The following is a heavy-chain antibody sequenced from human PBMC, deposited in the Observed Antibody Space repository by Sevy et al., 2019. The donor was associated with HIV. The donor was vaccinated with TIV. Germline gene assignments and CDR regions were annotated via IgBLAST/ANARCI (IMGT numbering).Heavy chain of an antibody. V-gene: IGHV1-24*01. CDR3: ATDTTGYHSTLDY. D-gene: IGHD3-9*01. Sequence: ASVKVSCKVSGYTLTEFSIHWVRQAPGKGLEWMGGFDPGDGDAETPYAQKFRDRLTMTADQSTDTVYMELSSLRSEDTAVYYCATDTTGYHSTLDYWGQGTLVTVSS. CDR2: FDPGDGDAET. CDR1: GYTLTEFS. J-gene: IGHJ4*02.